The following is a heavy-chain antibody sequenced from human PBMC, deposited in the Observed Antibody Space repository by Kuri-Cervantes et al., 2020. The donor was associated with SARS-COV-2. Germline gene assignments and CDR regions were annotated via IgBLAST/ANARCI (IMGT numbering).Heavy chain of an antibody. CDR3: ATDLAVTGLYYFDY. Sequence: ASVKVFCKASGYIFTTHGISWVRQAPGQGLEWMEWISAYNGNTNYAQQLQGRVTMTTDTSTSTAYMGLRSLRSDDKAVYYCATDLAVTGLYYFDYWGQGTLVTVSS. CDR1: GYIFTTHG. V-gene: IGHV1-18*01. D-gene: IGHD5-18*01. CDR2: ISAYNGNT. J-gene: IGHJ4*02.